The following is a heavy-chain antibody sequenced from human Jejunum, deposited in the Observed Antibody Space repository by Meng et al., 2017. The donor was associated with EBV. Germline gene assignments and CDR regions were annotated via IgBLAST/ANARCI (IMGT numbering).Heavy chain of an antibody. CDR1: SDSISNSTW. CDR2: VYHSGST. J-gene: IGHJ4*02. D-gene: IGHD1-1*01. CDR3: ARASLERLLEY. Sequence: QVQLQESGPGLVKPAGXLSLTCTVSSDSISNSTWWSWVRQPPGKGLEWIGEVYHSGSTYYNPSLESRVTISIDTSKSQFSLSLNSVTAADTAVYYCARASLERLLEYWGQGTLVTVSS. V-gene: IGHV4-4*02.